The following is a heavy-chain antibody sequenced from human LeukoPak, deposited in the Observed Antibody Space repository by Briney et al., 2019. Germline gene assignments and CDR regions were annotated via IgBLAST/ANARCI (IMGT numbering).Heavy chain of an antibody. Sequence: GGSLRLSCAASGFTFSNYWVSWVRQAPGKGLEWVANIRQDGSEKYYVDSVKGRFTISRDNAKNSLYLQMNSLRGEDTAVYYCAKDGDTMSGTYYYDMDVWGKGTTVTIS. CDR2: IRQDGSEK. D-gene: IGHD1-26*01. CDR3: AKDGDTMSGTYYYDMDV. CDR1: GFTFSNYW. V-gene: IGHV3-7*01. J-gene: IGHJ6*03.